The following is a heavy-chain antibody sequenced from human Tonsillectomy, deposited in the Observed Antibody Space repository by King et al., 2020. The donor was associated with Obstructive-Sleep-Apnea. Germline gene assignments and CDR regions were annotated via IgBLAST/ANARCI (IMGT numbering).Heavy chain of an antibody. CDR3: TRADYYDRSGYSPDY. D-gene: IGHD3-22*01. CDR2: IRSKAYGGTT. CDR1: GFTFGDYA. V-gene: IGHV3-49*03. J-gene: IGHJ4*02. Sequence: QLVQSGGGLVQPGRSLRLSCTASGFTFGDYALSWFRQAPGKGLEWVGSIRSKAYGGTTEYAASVKGRFTISRDDSKSIAYLQMNSLKTEDTAVYYCTRADYYDRSGYSPDYWGQGTLVTVSS.